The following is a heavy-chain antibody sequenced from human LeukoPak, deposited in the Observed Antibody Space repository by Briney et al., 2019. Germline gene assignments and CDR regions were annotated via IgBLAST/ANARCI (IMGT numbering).Heavy chain of an antibody. CDR2: ISGSGDST. Sequence: PGGSLRLSCAASGFTFNTYVMNWVRQAPGKGLEWVSSISGSGDSTFYADSVKGRFTISRDNSKNTLYLQMNSLRAEDTAVYYCARVTYGSGTYGAFDYWGQGTLVTVSS. D-gene: IGHD3-10*01. CDR1: GFTFNTYV. V-gene: IGHV3-23*01. CDR3: ARVTYGSGTYGAFDY. J-gene: IGHJ4*02.